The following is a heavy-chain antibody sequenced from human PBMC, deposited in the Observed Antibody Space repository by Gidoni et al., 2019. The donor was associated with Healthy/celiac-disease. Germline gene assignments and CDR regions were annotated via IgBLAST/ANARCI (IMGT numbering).Heavy chain of an antibody. CDR1: GFTFSSYA. CDR3: HSSSWDY. CDR2: ISGSVGST. V-gene: IGHV3-23*01. D-gene: IGHD6-13*01. Sequence: EVQLLESGGGLVQPGGSLRLSCAAYGFTFSSYAMSWVRQAPGKGLGWVSAISGSVGSTYYADSVKGRFTISRDNSKNTLYLQMNSLRAEDTAVYYCHSSSWDYWGQGTLVTVSS. J-gene: IGHJ4*02.